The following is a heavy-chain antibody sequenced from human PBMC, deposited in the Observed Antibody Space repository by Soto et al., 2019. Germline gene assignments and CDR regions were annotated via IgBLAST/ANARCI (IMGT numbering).Heavy chain of an antibody. CDR3: ATAEDGIERNCCDG. V-gene: IGHV4-39*01. CDR1: GGSIRSGHYY. Sequence: PSETRSLTCTVSGGSIRSGHYYWGWLLQYPGKGLEWIGCVFYTVITSYNPSLESRVTVSVETSKNQFSLKLSCVTAADTAVYYCATAEDGIERNCCDGWGKGTLVTVSS. CDR2: VFYTVIT. D-gene: IGHD1-1*01. J-gene: IGHJ5*02.